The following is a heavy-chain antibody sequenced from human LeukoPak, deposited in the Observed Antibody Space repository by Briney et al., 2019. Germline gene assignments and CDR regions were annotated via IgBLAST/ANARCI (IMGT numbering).Heavy chain of an antibody. D-gene: IGHD2-15*01. CDR1: GGSISSSSYY. J-gene: IGHJ4*02. Sequence: SETLSLTCTVSGGSISSSSYYWGWIRQPPGKGLQWIGEINHSGSIKNNASLKSRVTISIDTSKNQFSLKLSSVTAADTAVYYCARGLSRLPPGGYWGQGTLVTVSS. CDR2: INHSGSI. V-gene: IGHV4-39*07. CDR3: ARGLSRLPPGGY.